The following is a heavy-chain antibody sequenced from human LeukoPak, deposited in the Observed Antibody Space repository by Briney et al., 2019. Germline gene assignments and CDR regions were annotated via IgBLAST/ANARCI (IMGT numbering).Heavy chain of an antibody. Sequence: GGFLRLSSEVYGFTFSDYYMCWICPAPGKGLEWVSYISSSGSTIYYADSVKGRFTISRDNAKNSLYLQMNSLRAEDTAVYYCATIAAAGPFDYWGQGTLVTVSS. V-gene: IGHV3-11*01. J-gene: IGHJ4*02. CDR2: ISSSGSTI. CDR1: GFTFSDYY. D-gene: IGHD6-13*01. CDR3: ATIAAAGPFDY.